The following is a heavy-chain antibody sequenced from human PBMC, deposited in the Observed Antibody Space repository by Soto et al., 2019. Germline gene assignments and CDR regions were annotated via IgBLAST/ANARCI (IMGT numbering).Heavy chain of an antibody. CDR3: AKDAEGYYYDSRP. D-gene: IGHD3-22*01. CDR2: ISYDGSNK. CDR1: GFTFSNYA. Sequence: PGGSLRLSCAASGFTFSNYAISWVRQAPGKGLEWVAVISYDGSNKYYADSVKGRFTISRDNSKNTLYLQMNSLRAEDTAVYYCAKDAEGYYYDSRPWGQGTLVTSPQ. V-gene: IGHV3-30*18. J-gene: IGHJ5*02.